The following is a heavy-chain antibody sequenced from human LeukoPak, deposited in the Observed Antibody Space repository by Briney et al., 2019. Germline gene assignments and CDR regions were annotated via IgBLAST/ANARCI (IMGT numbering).Heavy chain of an antibody. CDR2: IYHSGST. J-gene: IGHJ4*02. Sequence: SQTLSLTCAVSGGSISSGGYSWSWIRQPPGEGLEWIGYIYHSGSTYYNPSLKSRVTISVDRSKNPFSLKLSSVTAADTAVYYCARARGYCSSTSCYFDYWGQGTLVTVSS. CDR3: ARARGYCSSTSCYFDY. D-gene: IGHD2-2*01. V-gene: IGHV4-30-2*01. CDR1: GGSISSGGYS.